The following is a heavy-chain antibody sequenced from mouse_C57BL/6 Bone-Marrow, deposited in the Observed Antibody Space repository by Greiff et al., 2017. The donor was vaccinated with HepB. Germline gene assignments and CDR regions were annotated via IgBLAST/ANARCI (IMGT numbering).Heavy chain of an antibody. J-gene: IGHJ1*03. V-gene: IGHV2-2*01. D-gene: IGHD1-1*01. CDR3: ANYYGSSYPLYWYFDV. Sequence: QVQLQQSGPGLVQPSQSLSITCTVSGFSLTSYGVHWVRQSPGKGLEWLGVIWSGGSTDYNAAFISRLSISKDNSKSQVFFKMNSLQADDTAIYYCANYYGSSYPLYWYFDVWGTGTTVTVSS. CDR1: GFSLTSYG. CDR2: IWSGGST.